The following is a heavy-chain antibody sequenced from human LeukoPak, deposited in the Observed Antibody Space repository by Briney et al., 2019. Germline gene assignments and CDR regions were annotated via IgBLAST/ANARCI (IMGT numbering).Heavy chain of an antibody. CDR2: ISSSDSTI. D-gene: IGHD2-21*01. CDR3: ARDSPNEGILWWSIDY. V-gene: IGHV3-48*03. J-gene: IGHJ4*02. CDR1: GFTFSSYE. Sequence: GGSLRLSCAASGFTFSSYEMHWVRQAPGKGLEWVSYISSSDSTIYYADSVEGRFTISRDNAKNSLYLQMNSLRAEDTALYYCARDSPNEGILWWSIDYWGQGTLVTVSS.